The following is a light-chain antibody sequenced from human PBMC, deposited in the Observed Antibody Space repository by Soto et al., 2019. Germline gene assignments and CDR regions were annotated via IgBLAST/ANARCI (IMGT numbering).Light chain of an antibody. CDR3: QQRSNWPPIT. CDR1: QSVSSY. Sequence: ETVLTQSPATLSLYPGERATLSCRASQSVSSYLAWYQQKPGQAPRLLIYDASNRATGIPARFSGSGSGTDFTLTISSLEPEDFAVYYCQQRSNWPPITFGQGTKVDIK. V-gene: IGKV3-11*01. CDR2: DAS. J-gene: IGKJ1*01.